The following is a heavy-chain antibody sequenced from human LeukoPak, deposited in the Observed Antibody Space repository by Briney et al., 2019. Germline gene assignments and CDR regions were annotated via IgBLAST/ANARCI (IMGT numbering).Heavy chain of an antibody. V-gene: IGHV4-59*01. CDR2: IYHSGST. J-gene: IGHJ6*02. D-gene: IGHD2-2*01. CDR3: ARDGPAYTSRWYDYYYGLDV. CDR1: GDSIGSYF. Sequence: PSETLSLTCTVSGDSIGSYFWSWIRQSLGKGLEWIGHIYHSGSTNHNPSLKSRVTISIDTSKNQFSLKLTSVTSADTAVYYCARDGPAYTSRWYDYYYGLDVWGQGTTVTVSS.